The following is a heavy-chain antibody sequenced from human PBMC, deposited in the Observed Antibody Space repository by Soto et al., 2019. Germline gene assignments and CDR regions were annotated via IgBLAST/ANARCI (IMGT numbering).Heavy chain of an antibody. Sequence: ASVKVSCKASGYTFTGNYIHWVRQAPGQGLEWMGWINPNSGGTNNAQKFQGWVTMTRDTSISTAYMEQSRLKSDDTAVYYCARASSTVTFFDYWGQGTLVTVSS. CDR3: ARASSTVTFFDY. D-gene: IGHD4-17*01. V-gene: IGHV1-2*04. J-gene: IGHJ4*02. CDR1: GYTFTGNY. CDR2: INPNSGGT.